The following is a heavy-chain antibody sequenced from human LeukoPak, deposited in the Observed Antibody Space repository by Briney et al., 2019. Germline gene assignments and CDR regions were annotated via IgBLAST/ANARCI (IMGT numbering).Heavy chain of an antibody. CDR3: GRVDNYDSPFDF. CDR1: GFTFSTYW. Sequence: GGSLRLSCAASGFTFSTYWMHWVRQAPGKGLVWVSRINTDGSRTTYPDFVKGRFTISRDSAKNTLYLQMNSLTAEDTAVYYCGRVDNYDSPFDFWGQGTLVTVSS. D-gene: IGHD3-22*01. V-gene: IGHV3-74*01. J-gene: IGHJ4*02. CDR2: INTDGSRT.